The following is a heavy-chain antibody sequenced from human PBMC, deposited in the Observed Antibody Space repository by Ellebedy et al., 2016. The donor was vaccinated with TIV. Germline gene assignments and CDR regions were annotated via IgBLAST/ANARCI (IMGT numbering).Heavy chain of an antibody. Sequence: SGPTLVKPTETLTLTCTFSGFSLSTSGMCINWIRQPPGKALAWLARIDWDEDPYYSTSLQSRLTISKDRTRNQVVLTLTSMDADDSGMYFCAREDGEFSYALDSWGQGILVTVST. CDR2: IDWDEDP. J-gene: IGHJ4*02. CDR3: AREDGEFSYALDS. CDR1: GFSLSTSGMC. D-gene: IGHD3-16*01. V-gene: IGHV2-70*11.